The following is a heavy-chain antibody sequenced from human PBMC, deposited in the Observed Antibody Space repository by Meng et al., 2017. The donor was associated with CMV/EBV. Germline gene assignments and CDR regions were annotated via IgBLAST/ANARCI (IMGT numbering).Heavy chain of an antibody. J-gene: IGHJ6*02. CDR2: LYYSRVT. CDR1: GGSISSYY. Sequence: GSLRPSCTGSGGSISSYYWSWIRQPPGKGLEWIGYLYYSRVTNYNTSLKSRDTISVDTSKNQFSLKLSAVTAADTAVYYCARDAGYYGMDVWGQGTTVTVSS. V-gene: IGHV4-59*01. CDR3: ARDAGYYGMDV.